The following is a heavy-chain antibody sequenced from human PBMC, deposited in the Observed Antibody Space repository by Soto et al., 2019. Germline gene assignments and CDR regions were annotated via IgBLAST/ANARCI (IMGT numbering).Heavy chain of an antibody. Sequence: SSETLSLTCAVYGGSFSGYYWSWIRQPPGKGLEWIGEINHSGSTNYNPSLKSRVTISVDTSKNQFSLKLSSVTAADTAVYYCARGQLSSEQQLVIPLDYWGQGTLVTVSS. CDR1: GGSFSGYY. D-gene: IGHD6-13*01. CDR3: ARGQLSSEQQLVIPLDY. CDR2: INHSGST. J-gene: IGHJ4*02. V-gene: IGHV4-34*01.